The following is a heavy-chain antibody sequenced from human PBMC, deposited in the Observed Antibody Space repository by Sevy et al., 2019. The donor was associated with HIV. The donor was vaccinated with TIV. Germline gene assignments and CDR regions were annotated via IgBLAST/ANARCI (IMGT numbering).Heavy chain of an antibody. J-gene: IGHJ4*02. CDR2: ISYDGSNK. CDR1: GFTFSSYA. D-gene: IGHD3-9*01. V-gene: IGHV3-30-3*01. CDR3: ARGGDILTGLYY. Sequence: GGSLRLSCAASGFTFSSYAMHWVRQAPGKGLEWVAVISYDGSNKYYADSVKGRFTISRDNSKNTLYLQMNSLRAEDTAVYYCARGGDILTGLYYWGQGTLVTVSS.